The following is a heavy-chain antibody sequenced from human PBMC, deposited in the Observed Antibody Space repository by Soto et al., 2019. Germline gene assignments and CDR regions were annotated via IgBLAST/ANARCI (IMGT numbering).Heavy chain of an antibody. CDR3: ARVIVVVPAARAYAFDI. J-gene: IGHJ3*02. V-gene: IGHV2-5*02. D-gene: IGHD2-2*01. Sequence: QITLKESGPTLVKPTQTLTLTCTFSGFSLSTSGVGVGWIRQPPGKALEWLALIYWDDDKRYSPSLKSRLTITEDTSKNQVVLTMTNMDPVVTATYYCARVIVVVPAARAYAFDIWGQGTMVTVSS. CDR2: IYWDDDK. CDR1: GFSLSTSGVG.